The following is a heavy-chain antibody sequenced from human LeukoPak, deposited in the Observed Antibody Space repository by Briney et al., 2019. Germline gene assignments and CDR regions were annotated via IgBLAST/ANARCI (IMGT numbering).Heavy chain of an antibody. CDR2: LSGSGNTI. CDR3: ASRYCSGGSCHFDY. CDR1: GFTFSDYY. Sequence: GGSLRLSCAASGFTFSDYYMSWIRQAPGKGLERVSYLSGSGNTIYYADSVKGRFTISRDNAKNSLYLQMNNLGAEDTAVYFCASRYCSGGSCHFDYWGQGTLVTVSS. V-gene: IGHV3-11*01. J-gene: IGHJ4*02. D-gene: IGHD2-15*01.